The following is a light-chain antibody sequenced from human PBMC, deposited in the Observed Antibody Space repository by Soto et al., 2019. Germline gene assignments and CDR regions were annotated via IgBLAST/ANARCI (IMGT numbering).Light chain of an antibody. J-gene: IGKJ3*01. CDR2: GAS. V-gene: IGKV3-20*01. CDR1: QTVTSSY. CDR3: QHYGISPFT. Sequence: EIVLTQSPGTLSLSPGERATLSCRASQTVTSSYLAWYQPKPGQAPRLLIYGASSRATGIPDRFSGSGSGTDFPLSISRLEPEDVAVYYCQHYGISPFTFGRGTKVEFK.